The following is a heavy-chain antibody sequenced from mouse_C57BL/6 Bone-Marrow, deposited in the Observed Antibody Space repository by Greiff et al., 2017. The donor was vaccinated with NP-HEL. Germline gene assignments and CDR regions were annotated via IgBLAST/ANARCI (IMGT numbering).Heavy chain of an antibody. V-gene: IGHV1-82*01. D-gene: IGHD1-1*01. CDR3: ARIYGSSPYYFDD. J-gene: IGHJ2*01. CDR2: IYPGDGDT. CDR1: GYAFSSSW. Sequence: QVQLQQSGPELVKPGASVKISCKASGYAFSSSWMNWVKQRPGKGLEWIGRIYPGDGDTNYNGKFKGKATLTADKSSSTAYMQLSSLTSEDSAVYFCARIYGSSPYYFDDWGQGTTLTVSS.